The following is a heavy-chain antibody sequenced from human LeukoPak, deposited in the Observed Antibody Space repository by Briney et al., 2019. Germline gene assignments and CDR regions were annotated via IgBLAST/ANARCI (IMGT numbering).Heavy chain of an antibody. CDR2: VRYDGSDK. Sequence: GGSLRLSCAASGFTFSSFSMNWVRQAPGKGLEWVAFVRYDGSDKYYAGSVKGRFTISRDNSKNMLYLQMTSLRAEDTAVYYCAKDRDEGLFYYYYYMDVWGKGATVTISS. V-gene: IGHV3-30*02. CDR1: GFTFSSFS. D-gene: IGHD5-24*01. CDR3: AKDRDEGLFYYYYYMDV. J-gene: IGHJ6*03.